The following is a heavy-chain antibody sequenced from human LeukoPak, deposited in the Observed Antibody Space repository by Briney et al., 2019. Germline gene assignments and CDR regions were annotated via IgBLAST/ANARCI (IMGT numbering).Heavy chain of an antibody. V-gene: IGHV4-61*05. D-gene: IGHD1-26*01. CDR2: IYYSGST. CDR1: GVSISSNSYY. CDR3: ARFIGRGGSYVFDY. Sequence: SETLSLTCTVSGVSISSNSYYWGWIRQPPGKGLEWIEYIYYSGSTNYNPSLKSQITISVDTSKNQFSLKLSSVTAADTAVYYCARFIGRGGSYVFDYWGQGTLVTVSS. J-gene: IGHJ4*02.